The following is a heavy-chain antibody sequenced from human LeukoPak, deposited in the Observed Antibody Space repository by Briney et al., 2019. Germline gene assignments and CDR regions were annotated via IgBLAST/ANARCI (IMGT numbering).Heavy chain of an antibody. Sequence: GESLKISCKGSGYSFTSHWIGWVRQMPGKGLEWMGIIYPGDSDTRYSPSFQGHVTISADKSISTAYLQWSSLKPSDTALYYCARVVLVDEGERKSGGEDAVGIWGRGRMVTVSS. D-gene: IGHD3-16*01. CDR1: GYSFTSHW. CDR3: ARVVLVDEGERKSGGEDAVGI. V-gene: IGHV5-51*01. J-gene: IGHJ3*02. CDR2: IYPGDSDT.